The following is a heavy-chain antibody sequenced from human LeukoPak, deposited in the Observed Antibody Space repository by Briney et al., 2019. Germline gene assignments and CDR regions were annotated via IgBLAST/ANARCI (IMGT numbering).Heavy chain of an antibody. D-gene: IGHD5-12*01. J-gene: IGHJ4*02. CDR2: ISSDGSDK. Sequence: GGSLRLSCAASGVTFSSYGMHWVRQAPGKGLEWVALISSDGSDKLYGDSVKGRFTISRDDSKSTLYLQMNSLRAEDTAVYYCTTKVIRGNSGDDYDDWGQGTLVTVSS. CDR1: GVTFSSYG. V-gene: IGHV3-30*03. CDR3: TTKVIRGNSGDDYDD.